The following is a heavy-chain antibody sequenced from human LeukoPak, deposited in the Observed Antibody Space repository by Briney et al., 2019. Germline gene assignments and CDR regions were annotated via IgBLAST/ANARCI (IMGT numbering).Heavy chain of an antibody. CDR2: INTDGSST. J-gene: IGHJ4*02. Sequence: GGPLRLSCAASGFTFSSYSMNWVRQAPGKGRVWVAQINTDGSSTGHADSVKGRFTISRDNAKNMMYLQSTSLRAEDTAVYYCARFGWVPPAHFDYWGRGALVTVSS. V-gene: IGHV3-74*01. CDR3: ARFGWVPPAHFDY. D-gene: IGHD2-2*01. CDR1: GFTFSSYS.